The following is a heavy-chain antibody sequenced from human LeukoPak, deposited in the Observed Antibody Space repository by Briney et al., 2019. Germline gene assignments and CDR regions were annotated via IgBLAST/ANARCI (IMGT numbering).Heavy chain of an antibody. CDR1: GFTFSSYG. Sequence: GGSLRLSCAASGFTFSSYGMHWVRQAPGKGLEWVAVISYDGRNKYYADSVKGRFAISRDNSKNTLYLQMNSLRAEDTAVYYCASGQYYYDSSGYSHFDYWGQGTLVTVSS. J-gene: IGHJ4*02. V-gene: IGHV3-30*03. CDR2: ISYDGRNK. D-gene: IGHD3-22*01. CDR3: ASGQYYYDSSGYSHFDY.